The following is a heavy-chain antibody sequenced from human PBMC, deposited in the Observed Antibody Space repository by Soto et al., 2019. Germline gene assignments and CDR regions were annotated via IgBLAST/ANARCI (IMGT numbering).Heavy chain of an antibody. CDR1: GFSFDDYA. Sequence: EVKLVESGGGWVQPGRSLRLSCAASGFSFDDYAMHWVRQLPGKGLEWVAGIGWRSFTLGYANSVKGRFTISRDNAQNFLYLQMDDLRAEDSALYFCAKDRLASSRGRFDVRGQGTLVTVSS. V-gene: IGHV3-9*01. J-gene: IGHJ4*02. CDR2: IGWRSFTL. CDR3: AKDRLASSRGRFDV. D-gene: IGHD2-21*01.